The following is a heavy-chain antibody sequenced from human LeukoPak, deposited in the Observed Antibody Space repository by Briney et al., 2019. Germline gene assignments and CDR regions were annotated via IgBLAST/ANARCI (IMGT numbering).Heavy chain of an antibody. CDR2: INPSGGST. D-gene: IGHD3-10*01. J-gene: IGHJ6*02. CDR3: ARPLTGYGMDV. Sequence: ASVKVSCKASGYTFTSYYMHWVRQAPGQGLEWLGIINPSGGSTSYAQKFQGRVTMTRDTSTSTVYMELSSLRSEDTAAYYSARPLTGYGMDVWGQGTTVTVSS. CDR1: GYTFTSYY. V-gene: IGHV1-46*01.